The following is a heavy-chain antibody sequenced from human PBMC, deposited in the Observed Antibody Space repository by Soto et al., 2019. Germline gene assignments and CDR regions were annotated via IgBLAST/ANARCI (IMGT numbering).Heavy chain of an antibody. CDR1: GYTFNTHD. J-gene: IGHJ4*02. CDR3: ARADHNDYYFFDY. V-gene: IGHV1-8*01. Sequence: QVQLVQSGAEVKKPGASVKVSCKASGYTFNTHDINWVRQATGQGLEWMGWMNPTSGNTGFAQKFQGRLTMTRNPSISTAYMELSSLRSEDTAVYYCARADHNDYYFFDYWGQGTLVTVSS. D-gene: IGHD4-17*01. CDR2: MNPTSGNT.